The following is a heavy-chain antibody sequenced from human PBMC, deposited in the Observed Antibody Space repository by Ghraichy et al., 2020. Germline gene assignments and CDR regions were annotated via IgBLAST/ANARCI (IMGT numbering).Heavy chain of an antibody. Sequence: GGSLRLSCAASGFTFSSYAMSWVRQAPGKGLEWVSAISGCGGSTYYADSVKGRFTISRDNSKNTLYLQMNSLRAEDTAVYYCAKAEQLVGGGSDYWGQGTLVTVSS. V-gene: IGHV3-23*01. J-gene: IGHJ4*02. CDR2: ISGCGGST. CDR1: GFTFSSYA. CDR3: AKAEQLVGGGSDY. D-gene: IGHD6-6*01.